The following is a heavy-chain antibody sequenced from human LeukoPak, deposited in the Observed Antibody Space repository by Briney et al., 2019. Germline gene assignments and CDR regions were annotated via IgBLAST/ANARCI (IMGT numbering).Heavy chain of an antibody. V-gene: IGHV3-48*03. CDR2: ISSSGTTI. D-gene: IGHD3-16*01. CDR3: ARESERGMGY. J-gene: IGHJ4*02. Sequence: LPLTCTVSGGSISSNNWWSWVRLPPGKGLEWVSYISSSGTTIYYADSVKGRFTVSRDNAKNSLYLQMNSLRAEDTALYYCARESERGMGYWGQGTLVTVSS. CDR1: GGSISSNN.